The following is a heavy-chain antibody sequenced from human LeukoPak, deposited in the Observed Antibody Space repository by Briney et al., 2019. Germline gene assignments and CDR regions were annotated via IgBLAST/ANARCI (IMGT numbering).Heavy chain of an antibody. Sequence: SETLSLTCTVSGYSISSGYYWGWIRQPPGKGLEWIGSIYHSESTYYNPSLKSRVTISVDTSKNQFSLKLSSVTAADTAVYYCARVRVVVAGDYFDYWGQGTLVTVSS. CDR1: GYSISSGYY. D-gene: IGHD3-22*01. CDR2: IYHSEST. CDR3: ARVRVVVAGDYFDY. J-gene: IGHJ4*02. V-gene: IGHV4-38-2*02.